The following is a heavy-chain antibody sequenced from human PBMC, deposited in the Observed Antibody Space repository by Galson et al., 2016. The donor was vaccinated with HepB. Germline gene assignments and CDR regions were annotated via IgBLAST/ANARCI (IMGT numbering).Heavy chain of an antibody. D-gene: IGHD2-21*01. CDR2: IYYTGST. J-gene: IGHJ4*02. Sequence: SETLSLTCSVSAGSISTYYWSWIRQSPGKGLEWIGCIYYTGSTDYNPSLESRVTISVDTSKNQFSLKLSSVTAADTAVYYCARGDCGGDCYVDYWGQGTLVTVSS. CDR1: AGSISTYY. V-gene: IGHV4-59*01. CDR3: ARGDCGGDCYVDY.